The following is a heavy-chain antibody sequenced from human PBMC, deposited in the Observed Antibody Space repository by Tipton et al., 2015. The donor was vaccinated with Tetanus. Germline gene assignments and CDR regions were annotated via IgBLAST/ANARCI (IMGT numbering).Heavy chain of an antibody. CDR3: ARLYSYGSLYWFDP. V-gene: IGHV4-59*01. D-gene: IGHD5-18*01. CDR2: IYYSGST. CDR1: GGSISPYY. J-gene: IGHJ5*02. Sequence: LRLSCTVSGGSISPYYWSWIRQPPGKGLEWIGYIYYSGSTNYNPSLESRVTISVDTSKNQFSLKLRPVTAADTAVYYCARLYSYGSLYWFDPWGQGTLVTVSS.